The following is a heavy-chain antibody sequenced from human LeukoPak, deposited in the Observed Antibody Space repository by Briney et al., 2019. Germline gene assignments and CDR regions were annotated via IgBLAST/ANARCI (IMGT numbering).Heavy chain of an antibody. CDR3: ARANYGSGKDY. D-gene: IGHD3-10*01. CDR2: INHSGST. J-gene: IGHJ4*02. CDR1: GGSFSGYY. V-gene: IGHV4-34*01. Sequence: SETLSLTCAVYGGSFSGYYWSWLRQPPGKGLEWIGEINHSGSTNYNPSLKSRVTISVDTSKNQFSLKLSSVTAADTAVYYCARANYGSGKDYWGQGTLVTVSS.